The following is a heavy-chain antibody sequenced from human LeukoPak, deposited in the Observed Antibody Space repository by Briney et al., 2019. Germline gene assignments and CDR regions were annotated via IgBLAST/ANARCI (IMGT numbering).Heavy chain of an antibody. J-gene: IGHJ5*02. V-gene: IGHV4-61*02. CDR3: ARDTGDFWSVGFDP. Sequence: PSETLSLTCTVSGGSISSGSYYWSWIRQPAGKGLEWIGRIYTSGSTNYNPSLKSRVTISVDTSKNQFSLKLSSVTAADTAVYYCARDTGDFWSVGFDPWGQGTLVTVSS. CDR2: IYTSGST. CDR1: GGSISSGSYY. D-gene: IGHD3-3*01.